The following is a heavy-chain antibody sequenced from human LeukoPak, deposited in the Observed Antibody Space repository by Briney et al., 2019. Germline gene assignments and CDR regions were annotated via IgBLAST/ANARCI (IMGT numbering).Heavy chain of an antibody. CDR1: GGSFSGYY. D-gene: IGHD3-22*01. Sequence: TSETLSLTCAVYGGSFSGYYWSWIRQPPGKGLEWIGEINHSGSTNYNPSLKSRVTISVDTSKNQFSLKLSSVTAADTAVYYCAGRRYYDSSGYPPRGYWFDPWGQGTLVTVSS. CDR3: AGRRYYDSSGYPPRGYWFDP. V-gene: IGHV4-34*01. CDR2: INHSGST. J-gene: IGHJ5*02.